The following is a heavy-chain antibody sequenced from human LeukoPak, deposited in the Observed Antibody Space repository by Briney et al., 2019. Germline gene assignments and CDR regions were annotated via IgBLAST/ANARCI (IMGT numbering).Heavy chain of an antibody. J-gene: IGHJ4*02. CDR2: IIPIFGIA. Sequence: ASVKVSCKASGGTFSSYAISWVRQAPGQGLEWMGGIIPIFGIANYAQKFQGRVTITADESTSTAYMELSSLRSEDTAVYYCARDHRAAYCGGDCYSAFDYWGQGTLVTVSS. CDR3: ARDHRAAYCGGDCYSAFDY. D-gene: IGHD2-21*02. CDR1: GGTFSSYA. V-gene: IGHV1-69*13.